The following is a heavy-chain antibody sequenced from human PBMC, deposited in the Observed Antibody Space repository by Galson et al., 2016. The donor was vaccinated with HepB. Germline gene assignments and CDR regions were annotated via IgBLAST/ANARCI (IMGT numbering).Heavy chain of an antibody. V-gene: IGHV4-34*01. Sequence: ETLSLTCAVYGGSFSDYYWSWLRQPPGKGLEWIGVINQSGSTNYNPSLKSPVTISVDTSKNQFSLKLSSVTAADTAVYYCARGLTGAHSDFWSAAGWYGRQGRWFEPWGQGTLVTVSS. CDR3: ARGLTGAHSDFWSAAGWYGRQGRWFEP. CDR1: GGSFSDYY. J-gene: IGHJ5*02. CDR2: INQSGST. D-gene: IGHD3-3*01.